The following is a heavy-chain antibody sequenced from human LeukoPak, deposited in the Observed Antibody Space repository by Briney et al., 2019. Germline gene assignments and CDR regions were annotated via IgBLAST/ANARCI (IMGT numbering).Heavy chain of an antibody. Sequence: GGSLRLSCAASGFTFDDYAMHWVRQAPGKGLEWVSLISGDGGSTYYADSVKGRFTISRDNSKNSLYLQMNSLRTEDTALYYCAKDDTLDYYGSGSSGFDYWGQEPWSPSPQ. D-gene: IGHD3-10*01. V-gene: IGHV3-43*02. CDR3: AKDDTLDYYGSGSSGFDY. CDR2: ISGDGGST. J-gene: IGHJ4*01. CDR1: GFTFDDYA.